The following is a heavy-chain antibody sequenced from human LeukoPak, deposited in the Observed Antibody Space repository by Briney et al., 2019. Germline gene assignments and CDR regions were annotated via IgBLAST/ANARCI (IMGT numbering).Heavy chain of an antibody. J-gene: IGHJ4*02. D-gene: IGHD2-8*01. CDR1: GFTLSSYY. Sequence: GGSLRLSCAASGFTLSSYYMSWVRQAPGKGLEWVSAIVGGGGSTYYADSVKGRFTVSRDNSKNTLYLQMNSLRAEDTAVYYCARVMVTLYYFDYWGQGTLVTVSS. V-gene: IGHV3-23*01. CDR3: ARVMVTLYYFDY. CDR2: IVGGGGST.